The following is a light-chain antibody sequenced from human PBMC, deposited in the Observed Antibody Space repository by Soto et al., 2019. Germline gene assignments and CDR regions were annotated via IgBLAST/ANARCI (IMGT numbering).Light chain of an antibody. V-gene: IGKV3-20*01. J-gene: IGKJ1*01. CDR3: QQYGRSPTT. CDR2: DAS. CDR1: QSVSSSF. Sequence: EIVLTQSPGTLSLSPGERATLSCRASQSVSSSFLAWYQHKPGQAPRLLIYDASNRATGIPDRFSGSGSGTDFTLTISRLEPEDFAVYYCQQYGRSPTTFGQGTKVEIK.